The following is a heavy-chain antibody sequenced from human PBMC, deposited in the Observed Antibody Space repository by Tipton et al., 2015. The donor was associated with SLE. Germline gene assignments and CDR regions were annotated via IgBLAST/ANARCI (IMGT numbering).Heavy chain of an antibody. D-gene: IGHD3-3*01. V-gene: IGHV3-23*03. CDR2: IYSGGSST. J-gene: IGHJ3*02. CDR1: GFTFSSYA. CDR3: AKGGSGYQAFDI. Sequence: SLRLSCAASGFTFSSYAMSRVRQAPGKGLEWVSVIYSGGSSTYYADSVKGRFTISRDNSKNTLYLQMNSLRAEDTAVYYCAKGGSGYQAFDIWGQGTMVTVSS.